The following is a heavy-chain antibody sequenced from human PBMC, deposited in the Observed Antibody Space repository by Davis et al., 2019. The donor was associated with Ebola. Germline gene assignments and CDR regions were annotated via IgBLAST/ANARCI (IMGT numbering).Heavy chain of an antibody. CDR2: INQDGTEK. Sequence: GGSLRLSCAASGFTFHNYWMSWVRQAPGTGLEWVANINQDGTEKYYVDSVKGRFIIDRDNARNSLFLHLNSLRAGDTAVYYCAKLPLLLWFGKFLGHLDSWGQGTLVTVS. V-gene: IGHV3-7*01. J-gene: IGHJ4*02. CDR1: GFTFHNYW. D-gene: IGHD3-10*01. CDR3: AKLPLLLWFGKFLGHLDS.